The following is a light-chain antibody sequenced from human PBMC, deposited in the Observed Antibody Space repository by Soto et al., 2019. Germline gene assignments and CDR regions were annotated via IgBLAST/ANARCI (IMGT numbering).Light chain of an antibody. J-gene: IGLJ1*01. CDR1: SSDVGGYKY. CDR2: DVD. CDR3: SSYTGSISYV. Sequence: QSALTQPASVSGSPGQSITISCTGTSSDVGGYKYVSWYQQHPGKAPKLLIYDVDNRPSGVSNRSSGSKSGNTASLTISGLQAEDEADYYCSSYTGSISYVFGTGTKSPS. V-gene: IGLV2-14*03.